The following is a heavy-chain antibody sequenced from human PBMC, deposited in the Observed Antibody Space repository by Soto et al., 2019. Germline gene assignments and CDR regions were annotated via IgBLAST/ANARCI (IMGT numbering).Heavy chain of an antibody. D-gene: IGHD2-2*01. CDR1: GFTFSSYW. CDR3: TRGKVFNQGLLDD. V-gene: IGHV3-74*01. CDR2: INSDGSFT. Sequence: EVQLVESGGDLVQPGVSLRLSCAASGFTFSSYWMHWVRQAPGTGLVWVSRINSDGSFTSYADSVKDRFTISRDNAKNTRYLQMTCLRADDTAVYYCTRGKVFNQGLLDDWGRGTPVTVSS. J-gene: IGHJ4*02.